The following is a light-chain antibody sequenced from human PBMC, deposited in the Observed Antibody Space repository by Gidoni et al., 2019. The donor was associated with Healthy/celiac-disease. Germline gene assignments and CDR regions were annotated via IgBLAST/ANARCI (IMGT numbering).Light chain of an antibody. CDR1: QSISSY. J-gene: IGKJ5*01. CDR2: AAS. CDR3: QQSDSTPPT. Sequence: DIQMTQSPSSLSASVGDRVSITCRASQSISSYLDWYQQKPGKAPKLLIYAASSWQSGVPSRFSGSGSGTDFTLTISSLQPEDFAAYYCQQSDSTPPTFGQGTRLEIK. V-gene: IGKV1-39*01.